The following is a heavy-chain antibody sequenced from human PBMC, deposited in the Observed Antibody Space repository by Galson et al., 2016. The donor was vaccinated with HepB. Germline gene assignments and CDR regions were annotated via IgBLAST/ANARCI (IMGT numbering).Heavy chain of an antibody. CDR3: ARRDYTTSSAFWFDP. CDR1: GYRFSSYW. D-gene: IGHD6-6*01. J-gene: IGHJ5*02. Sequence: QSGAEVKAPGESLKIACKGSGYRFSSYWIGWVRQMPGKGLEWMGMIYPGDSDIRYSPSFQGQVNISADKSISTAYLQWSSLKASDTGIYYCARRDYTTSSAFWFDPWGQGTLVTVSS. V-gene: IGHV5-51*03. CDR2: IYPGDSDI.